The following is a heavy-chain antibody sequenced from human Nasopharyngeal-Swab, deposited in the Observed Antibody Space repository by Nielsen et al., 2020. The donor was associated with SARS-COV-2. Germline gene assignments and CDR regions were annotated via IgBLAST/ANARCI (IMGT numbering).Heavy chain of an antibody. V-gene: IGHV3-21*01. CDR3: ARDLSSSSRVFDY. CDR1: GFTFSSYS. Sequence: GGSLRLSCAASGFTFSSYSMNWVRQAPGKGLEWASSISSSSSYIYYADSVKGRFTISRDNAKNSLYLQMNSLRAEDTAVYYCARDLSSSSRVFDYWGQGTLVTVSS. D-gene: IGHD6-13*01. J-gene: IGHJ4*02. CDR2: ISSSSSYI.